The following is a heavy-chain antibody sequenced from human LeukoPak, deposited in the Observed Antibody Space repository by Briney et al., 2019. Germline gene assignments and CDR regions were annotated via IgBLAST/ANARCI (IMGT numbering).Heavy chain of an antibody. Sequence: SEILSLTCAVYGGSFSGYYWSWIRQPPGKGLEWIGEINHSGSTNYNPSPKSRVTISVDTSKNQFSLKLSSVTAADTAVYYCARARITMVRGAPPDYWGQGTLVTVSS. J-gene: IGHJ4*02. CDR3: ARARITMVRGAPPDY. CDR1: GGSFSGYY. CDR2: INHSGST. V-gene: IGHV4-34*01. D-gene: IGHD3-10*01.